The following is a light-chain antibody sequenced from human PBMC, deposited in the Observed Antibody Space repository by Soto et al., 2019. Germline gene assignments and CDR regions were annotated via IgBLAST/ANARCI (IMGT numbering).Light chain of an antibody. CDR2: EVT. CDR3: NSYTNSSAVV. V-gene: IGLV2-14*01. CDR1: RDDIGAYDY. Sequence: QSALTQPASVSGSPGQSITISCVGTRDDIGAYDYVSWYQQHPGNAPKLLVYEVTNRPSGVSDRFSGSKSGNTASLTISGLQAEDEADYYCNSYTNSSAVVFGEGTKVTVL. J-gene: IGLJ2*01.